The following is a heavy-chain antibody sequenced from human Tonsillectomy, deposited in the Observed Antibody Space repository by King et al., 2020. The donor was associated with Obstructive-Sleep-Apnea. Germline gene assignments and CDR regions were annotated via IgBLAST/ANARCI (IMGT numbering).Heavy chain of an antibody. Sequence: VQLVESGGGLVQPGGSLRLSCAASGFTFSTYWMSWVRQAPGKGLEWVANIKQDGSEKYYVDSVKGRFTISRDNAKNSLFLQMNSLRAEDTSVYYCASPSLTHWYFDLWGRGTLVTVSS. J-gene: IGHJ2*01. CDR1: GFTFSTYW. V-gene: IGHV3-7*01. CDR2: IKQDGSEK. CDR3: ASPSLTHWYFDL.